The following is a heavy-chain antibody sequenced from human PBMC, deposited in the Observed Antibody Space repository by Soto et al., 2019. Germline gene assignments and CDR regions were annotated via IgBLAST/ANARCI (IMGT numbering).Heavy chain of an antibody. CDR2: IVVGSGNT. Sequence: SVKVSCKASGFTFTSSAMQWVRQARGQRLEWIGWIVVGSGNTNYAQKFQERVTITRDMSTSTAYMELSSLRSEDTAVYYCAANGLGYCSSTSCPYYYYMDVWGKGTTVTVSS. CDR3: AANGLGYCSSTSCPYYYYMDV. J-gene: IGHJ6*03. D-gene: IGHD2-2*01. V-gene: IGHV1-58*02. CDR1: GFTFTSSA.